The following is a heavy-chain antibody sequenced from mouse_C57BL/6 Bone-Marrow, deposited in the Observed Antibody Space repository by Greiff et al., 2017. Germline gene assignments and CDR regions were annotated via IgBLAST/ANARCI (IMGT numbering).Heavy chain of an antibody. CDR2: IYPGDGDT. Sequence: QVQLQQSGPELVKPGASVKISCKASGYAFSSSWMNWVKQRPGKGLEWIGRIYPGDGDTNYNGKFKGKATLTADKSSSTAYMQLSSLTSEDSAVYFGARDYYGSFPGFGYWGQGTLVTVSA. CDR1: GYAFSSSW. J-gene: IGHJ3*01. CDR3: ARDYYGSFPGFGY. V-gene: IGHV1-82*01. D-gene: IGHD1-1*01.